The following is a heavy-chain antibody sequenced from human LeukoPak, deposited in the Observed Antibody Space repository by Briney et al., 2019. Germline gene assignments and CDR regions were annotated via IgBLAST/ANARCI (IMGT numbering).Heavy chain of an antibody. CDR1: GFSLSTSGMC. D-gene: IGHD5-12*01. J-gene: IGHJ6*03. CDR3: ARIRVDIVAIRSILKYYYYYMDV. CDR2: IDWDDDK. Sequence: SGPALVNPTQTLTLTCTFSGFSLSTSGMCVSWIRQPPGKALEWLARIDWDDDKYYSTSLKTRLTISKDTSKNQVVLTMTNMDPVDTATYHCARIRVDIVAIRSILKYYYYYMDVWGKGTTVTVSS. V-gene: IGHV2-70*11.